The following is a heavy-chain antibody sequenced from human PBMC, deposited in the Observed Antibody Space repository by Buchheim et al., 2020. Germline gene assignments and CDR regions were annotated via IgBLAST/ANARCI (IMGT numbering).Heavy chain of an antibody. CDR2: ISGSGGST. V-gene: IGHV3-23*01. CDR1: GLTFSSYA. J-gene: IGHJ6*02. Sequence: EVQLLESGGGLVQPGGSLRLSCAASGLTFSSYAMSWVRQAPGKGLEWVSVISGSGGSTYYAHSVKGRFTITRDNSKNTLYLQMNSLRADDTAVYYCVVVPAASAYSYYYGLDVWGQGTT. CDR3: VVVPAASAYSYYYGLDV. D-gene: IGHD2-2*01.